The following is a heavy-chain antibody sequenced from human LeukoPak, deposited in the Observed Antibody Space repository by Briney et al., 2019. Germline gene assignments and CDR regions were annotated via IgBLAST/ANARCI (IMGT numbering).Heavy chain of an antibody. D-gene: IGHD1-26*01. CDR3: VKDSGSSYYYDY. V-gene: IGHV3-64D*09. J-gene: IGHJ4*02. CDR1: GFTLNIYA. Sequence: GGSLRLSCSASGFTLNIYALHWVRQAPGKGLEHVSGISSKGGTTYSADSVKGRFTISRDNSKNTLYLQMSSLRPEDTAVYYCVKDSGSSYYYDYWGQGTLVTVSS. CDR2: ISSKGGTT.